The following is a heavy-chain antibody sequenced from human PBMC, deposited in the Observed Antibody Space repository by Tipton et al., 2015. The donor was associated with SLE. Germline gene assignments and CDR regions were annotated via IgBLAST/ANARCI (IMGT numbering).Heavy chain of an antibody. CDR3: ARMGPVKGLQGSYYFDY. V-gene: IGHV4-31*03. Sequence: LRLSCTVSGGSISSGGYYWSWIRQHPGKGLEWIGYIYYSGSTYYNPSLKSRVTISVDTSRNQFSLKLSSVTAADTAVYYCARMGPVKGLQGSYYFDYWGQGTLVTVSS. J-gene: IGHJ4*02. CDR1: GGSISSGGYY. CDR2: IYYSGST. D-gene: IGHD4-11*01.